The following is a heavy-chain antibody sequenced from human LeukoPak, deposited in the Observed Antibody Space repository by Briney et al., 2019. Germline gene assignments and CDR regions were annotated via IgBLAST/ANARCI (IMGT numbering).Heavy chain of an antibody. D-gene: IGHD3-22*01. Sequence: SETLSLTCTVSGGSISSYYWSWIRQPPGKGLEWIGYIYYSGSTNYNPSLKSRVTISVDTSKNQFSLKLSSVTAADTAVYYCARDSSYYYDSSRYYDYWGQGTLVTVSS. V-gene: IGHV4-59*01. J-gene: IGHJ4*02. CDR3: ARDSSYYYDSSRYYDY. CDR2: IYYSGST. CDR1: GGSISSYY.